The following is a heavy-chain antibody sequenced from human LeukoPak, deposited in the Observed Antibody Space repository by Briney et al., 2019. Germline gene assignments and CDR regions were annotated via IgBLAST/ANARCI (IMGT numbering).Heavy chain of an antibody. D-gene: IGHD4/OR15-4a*01. Sequence: GGSLRLSCAASGFTFSSYAMIWVRQAPGKGLEWVSAISGSGGSTYYADSGKGRFTISRDNTKNMLYLQMNSLRAEDTAVYYCAKVNYGGPYAFDIWGQGTMVTVSS. V-gene: IGHV3-23*01. CDR2: ISGSGGST. J-gene: IGHJ3*02. CDR1: GFTFSSYA. CDR3: AKVNYGGPYAFDI.